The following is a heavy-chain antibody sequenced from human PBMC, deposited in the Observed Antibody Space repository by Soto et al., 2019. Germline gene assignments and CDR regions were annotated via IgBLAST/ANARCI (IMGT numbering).Heavy chain of an antibody. CDR1: GASISSYY. Sequence: QVQLQESGPGLVKPSETLSLTCTVSGASISSYYWSWIRQPPGKGLEWIGYVYYSGSPNYNPSLKSRVTISVDTSENQFSLKLSSVTAADTAMYYCARDTTPSLWGQGTLVTVSS. CDR3: ARDTTPSL. D-gene: IGHD1-1*01. CDR2: VYYSGSP. J-gene: IGHJ4*02. V-gene: IGHV4-59*01.